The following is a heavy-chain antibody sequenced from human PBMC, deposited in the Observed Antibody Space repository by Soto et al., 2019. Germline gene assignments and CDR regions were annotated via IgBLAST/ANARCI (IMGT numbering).Heavy chain of an antibody. CDR2: IWYDGSNK. V-gene: IGHV3-33*01. J-gene: IGHJ4*02. CDR3: AREVVQLWFKVPRGHIDY. D-gene: IGHD5-18*01. CDR1: GFTFSSYG. Sequence: QVQLVESGGGVVQPGRSLRLSCAASGFTFSSYGMHWVRQAPGKGLEWVAVIWYDGSNKYYADSVKGRFTISRDNSKNTLYLQMNSLRAEDTAVYYCAREVVQLWFKVPRGHIDYWGQGTLVTVSS.